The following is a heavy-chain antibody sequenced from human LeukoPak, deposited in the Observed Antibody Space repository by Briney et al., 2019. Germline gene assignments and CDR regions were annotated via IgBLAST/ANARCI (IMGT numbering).Heavy chain of an antibody. V-gene: IGHV3-66*01. Sequence: PGGSLRLSCAASGFTVSSSYMNWVRQAPGKGLEWVSVIYSGGNTYYADSVKDRFTISRDNSKNTLYLQMNSLRAEDTAVYYCVRDQRGSRVPGPSDYWGQGTLVTLSS. CDR3: VRDQRGSRVPGPSDY. CDR2: IYSGGNT. J-gene: IGHJ4*02. CDR1: GFTVSSSY. D-gene: IGHD2-8*02.